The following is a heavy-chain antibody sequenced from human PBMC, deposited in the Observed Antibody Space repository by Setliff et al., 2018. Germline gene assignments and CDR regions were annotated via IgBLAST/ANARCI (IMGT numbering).Heavy chain of an antibody. D-gene: IGHD5-12*01. CDR3: ARARGVATLSRRDSYFYMDV. Sequence: GGSLRLSCAASGFTLSNYAMIWVRQAPGKGLEWVSTISGTGVRTYYADSVKGRFTISRDNSRNTLFLQMNSLSVEDTAIYFCARARGVATLSRRDSYFYMDVWGKGSAVTVSS. J-gene: IGHJ6*03. CDR1: GFTLSNYA. V-gene: IGHV3-23*01. CDR2: ISGTGVRT.